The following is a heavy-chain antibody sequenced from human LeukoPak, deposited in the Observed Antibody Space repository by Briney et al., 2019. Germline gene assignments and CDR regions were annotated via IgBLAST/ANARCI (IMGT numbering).Heavy chain of an antibody. D-gene: IGHD2-21*01. CDR1: GFTFSNFG. Sequence: PGGSLRLSCAASGFTFSNFGVSWVRQAPGKGLEWVSGISGSGSNTYYADSVKGRFTISRDNSKNTLYLQMNSMRVEDTALYYCAKGRIAPDDWGQGTLVTVSS. CDR2: ISGSGSNT. CDR3: AKGRIAPDD. J-gene: IGHJ4*02. V-gene: IGHV3-23*01.